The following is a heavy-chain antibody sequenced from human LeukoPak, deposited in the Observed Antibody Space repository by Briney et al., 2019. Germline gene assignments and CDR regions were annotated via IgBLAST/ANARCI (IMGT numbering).Heavy chain of an antibody. V-gene: IGHV3-23*01. CDR2: ISGSGGST. Sequence: GGSPRLSCAPSVFTFSSYAMSWVRQAPGKGLGWVSAISGSGGSTYYADSVKGRFTISRDNSKNTLYLQMNSLRAEDTAVYYCARGRYCSSTSCYYKPGYFDLWGRGTLVTVSS. D-gene: IGHD2-2*01. CDR1: VFTFSSYA. J-gene: IGHJ2*01. CDR3: ARGRYCSSTSCYYKPGYFDL.